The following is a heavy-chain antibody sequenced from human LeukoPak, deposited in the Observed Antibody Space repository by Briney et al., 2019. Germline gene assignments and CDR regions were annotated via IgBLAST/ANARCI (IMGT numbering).Heavy chain of an antibody. D-gene: IGHD6-19*01. Sequence: GGFLRLSCAASGFTFDDYAMHWVRQGPGKGLEWVSLISWDGVSIYYTDSVKGRFTISRDNNKNSLYLQMNSLRAEDTALYYCAKDMGSGSVPDYWGQGTLVTVSS. J-gene: IGHJ4*02. CDR2: ISWDGVSI. CDR3: AKDMGSGSVPDY. V-gene: IGHV3-43D*04. CDR1: GFTFDDYA.